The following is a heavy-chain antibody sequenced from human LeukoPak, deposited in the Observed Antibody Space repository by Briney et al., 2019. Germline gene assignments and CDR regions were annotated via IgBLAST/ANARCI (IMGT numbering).Heavy chain of an antibody. D-gene: IGHD2-2*01. CDR3: ARDARVSSTSRGHWFDP. J-gene: IGHJ5*02. CDR2: MNPNSGAT. CDR1: GYPFTSYG. Sequence: ASVKVSCKASGYPFTSYGINWVRQAAGQGLEWMGWMNPNSGATGYAQKFQGRVTITADKSTSTAYMELSSLRSEDTAVYYCARDARVSSTSRGHWFDPWGQGTLVTVSS. V-gene: IGHV1-8*01.